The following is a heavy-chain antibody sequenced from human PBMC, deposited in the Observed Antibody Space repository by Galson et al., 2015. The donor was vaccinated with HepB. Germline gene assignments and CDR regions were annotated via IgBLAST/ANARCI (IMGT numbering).Heavy chain of an antibody. CDR3: ARVSGNRDYDFWSGYYGGPSYFDI. J-gene: IGHJ3*02. D-gene: IGHD3-3*01. Sequence: SVKVSCKASGYTFTSYGISWVRQAPGQGLKWMGWISAYNGNTNYAQKLQGRVTMTTDTSTSTAYMELRSLRSDDTAVYYCARVSGNRDYDFWSGYYGGPSYFDIWGQGTMVTVSS. CDR2: ISAYNGNT. CDR1: GYTFTSYG. V-gene: IGHV1-18*04.